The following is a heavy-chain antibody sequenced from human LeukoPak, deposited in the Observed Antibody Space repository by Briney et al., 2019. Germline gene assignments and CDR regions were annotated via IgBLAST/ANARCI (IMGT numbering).Heavy chain of an antibody. Sequence: GASVTVSSKASGYTFTSYGISWVRQAPGQGLEWMGCISAYNGNTNYAQKLQGRVTMNTDTSTSTPYMELRSLRSDDTAVYYCARDPTNYYDSSGYEFQHWGQGTLVTVSS. D-gene: IGHD3-22*01. CDR3: ARDPTNYYDSSGYEFQH. CDR1: GYTFTSYG. J-gene: IGHJ1*01. V-gene: IGHV1-18*01. CDR2: ISAYNGNT.